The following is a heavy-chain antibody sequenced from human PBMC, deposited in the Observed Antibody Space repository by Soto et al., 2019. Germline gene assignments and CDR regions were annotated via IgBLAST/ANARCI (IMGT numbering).Heavy chain of an antibody. V-gene: IGHV4-38-2*02. J-gene: IGHJ5*02. CDR1: GYSISSGYY. CDR3: ARELETDPGAPPPNWFDP. CDR2: IYHSGST. D-gene: IGHD3-10*01. Sequence: SETLSLTCTVSGYSISSGYYWGWIRQPPGKGLEWIGSIYHSGSTYYNPSLKSRVTISVDTSKNQFSLKLSSVTAADTAVYYCARELETDPGAPPPNWFDPWGQGTLVTVSS.